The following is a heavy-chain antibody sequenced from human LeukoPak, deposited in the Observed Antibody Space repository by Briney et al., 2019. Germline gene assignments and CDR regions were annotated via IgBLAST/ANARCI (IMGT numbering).Heavy chain of an antibody. V-gene: IGHV4-30-4*08. CDR2: IYYSGST. CDR3: AGNLVATSSIDY. Sequence: SETLSLTCTVSDGSISSGDYYWSWIRQPPGKGLEWIGYIYYSGSTYYNPSLKSRVTISVDTSKNQFSLKLSSVTAADTAVYYCAGNLVATSSIDYWGQGTLVTVSS. CDR1: DGSISSGDYY. D-gene: IGHD5-12*01. J-gene: IGHJ4*02.